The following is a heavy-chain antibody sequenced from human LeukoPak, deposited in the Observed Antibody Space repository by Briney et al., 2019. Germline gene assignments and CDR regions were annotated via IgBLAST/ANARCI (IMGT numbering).Heavy chain of an antibody. CDR2: IYYSGST. D-gene: IGHD3-10*01. V-gene: IGHV4-30-4*01. J-gene: IGHJ6*02. Sequence: SQTLSLTCTVSGGSISSGDYYWSWIRQPPGKGLEWIGYIYYSGSTYYNPSLKSRVTISVDTSKNQFSLKLSSVTAADTAVYYCARRPQLVTMVRGALGDVWGQGTTVTVSS. CDR3: ARRPQLVTMVRGALGDV. CDR1: GGSISSGDYY.